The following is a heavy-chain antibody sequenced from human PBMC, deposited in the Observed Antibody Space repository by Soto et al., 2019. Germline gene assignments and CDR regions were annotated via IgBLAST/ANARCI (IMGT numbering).Heavy chain of an antibody. CDR3: SISRFADSSLDL. J-gene: IGHJ4*01. CDR1: GFTFSNNA. V-gene: IGHV3-30*02. Sequence: PGGPLRLSCVGSGFTFSNNALPWVGKAPGKCWEGGGFISYYSSEIFYADSMKSRFTNSRDNPKNALVLHMNSPRADDTAVYYCSISRFADSSLDLWGQGXLVTVYS. D-gene: IGHD3-3*01. CDR2: ISYYSSEI.